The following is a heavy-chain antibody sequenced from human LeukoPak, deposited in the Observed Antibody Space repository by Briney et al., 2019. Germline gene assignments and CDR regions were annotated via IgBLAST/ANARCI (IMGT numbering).Heavy chain of an antibody. CDR1: GITFSSYA. D-gene: IGHD6-13*01. V-gene: IGHV3-30*04. Sequence: GRSLRLSCAASGITFSSYAMHWVRQAPGKGLEWVAVISYDESNKYYADSAKGRFTISRDNAKNSLYLQMNSLRAEDTAVYYCARETGYSGSWLNFDYWGQGTLVTVSS. J-gene: IGHJ4*02. CDR2: ISYDESNK. CDR3: ARETGYSGSWLNFDY.